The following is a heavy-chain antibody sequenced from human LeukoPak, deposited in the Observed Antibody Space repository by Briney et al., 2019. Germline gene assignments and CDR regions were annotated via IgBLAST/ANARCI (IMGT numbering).Heavy chain of an antibody. CDR2: IYYSGST. J-gene: IGHJ4*02. Sequence: PSETLSLTCTVSGGSISSGGYYWSWIRQHPGRGLEWIGYIYYSGSTYYNPSLKSRVTISVDTSKNQFSLKLSSVTAADTAVYYCARVAVGKGSSWSSLDYWGQGTLVTVSS. CDR3: ARVAVGKGSSWSSLDY. D-gene: IGHD6-13*01. CDR1: GGSISSGGYY. V-gene: IGHV4-31*03.